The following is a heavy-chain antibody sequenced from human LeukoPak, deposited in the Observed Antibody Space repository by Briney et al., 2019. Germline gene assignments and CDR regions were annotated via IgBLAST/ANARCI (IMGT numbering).Heavy chain of an antibody. J-gene: IGHJ4*02. D-gene: IGHD3-3*01. CDR3: ARDPPIFTIFGVAPFDY. CDR2: ISPYNGNT. V-gene: IGHV1-18*01. CDR1: GYTFIIHG. Sequence: GASVKVSCKATGYTFIIHGISWVRQAPGQGLEWMGWISPYNGNTNYAQKLQGRVTMTTDTSTSTAYMELRSLRSDDTAVYYCARDPPIFTIFGVAPFDYWGQGTLVTVSS.